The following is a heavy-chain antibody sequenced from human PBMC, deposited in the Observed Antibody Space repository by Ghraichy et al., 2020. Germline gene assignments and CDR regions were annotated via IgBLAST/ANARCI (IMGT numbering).Heavy chain of an antibody. Sequence: GSLNISCTVSGDSSSSYYWIWIRQPPGKGLEWIGNIYDSGNTNYNSSLKGRVTISMDMSKNQFSLKLNSVTTADTAVYYCARGGYSVLWAWGQGTLVTVSS. D-gene: IGHD5/OR15-5a*01. J-gene: IGHJ5*02. CDR1: GDSSSSYY. CDR2: IYDSGNT. CDR3: ARGGYSVLWA. V-gene: IGHV4-59*01.